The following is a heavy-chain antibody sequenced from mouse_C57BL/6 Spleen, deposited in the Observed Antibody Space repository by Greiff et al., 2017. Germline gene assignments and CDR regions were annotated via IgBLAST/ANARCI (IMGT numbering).Heavy chain of an antibody. J-gene: IGHJ4*01. CDR3: ARWDDYPLLDAMDY. D-gene: IGHD2-4*01. CDR1: GYAFTNYL. Sequence: QVQLQQSGAELVRPGTSVKVSCKASGYAFTNYLIEWVKQRPGQGLEWIGVINPGSGGTNYNEKFKGKATLTADKSSSTAYMQLSSLTSEDSAVYFCARWDDYPLLDAMDYWGQGTSVTVSS. V-gene: IGHV1-54*01. CDR2: INPGSGGT.